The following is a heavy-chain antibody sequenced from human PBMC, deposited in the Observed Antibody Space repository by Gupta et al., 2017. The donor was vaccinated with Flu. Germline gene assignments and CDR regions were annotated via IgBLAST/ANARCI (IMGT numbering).Heavy chain of an antibody. CDR1: GGSIGSSNW. J-gene: IGHJ4*02. CDR2: IYQSGDT. V-gene: IGHV4-4*02. D-gene: IGHD3-22*01. CDR3: ARGSNYYDVSGYYFFDY. Sequence: QVQLQESGRGLVKPSGTLSLTCAVSGGSIGSSNWWSGVRQPPGKGLEWIGEIYQSGDTNYNPSLKSRVTISVDKSKNQFSLKLSSVTAADTAFYFCARGSNYYDVSGYYFFDYWGQGTPVTVSS.